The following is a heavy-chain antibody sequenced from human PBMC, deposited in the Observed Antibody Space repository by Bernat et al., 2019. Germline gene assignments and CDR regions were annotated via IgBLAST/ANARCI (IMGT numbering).Heavy chain of an antibody. CDR3: IRGYGGI. J-gene: IGHJ3*02. CDR2: ISYDGSTK. Sequence: QVQLVESGGGVVQPGRSLRLSCAASGFIFSGYAFHWVRRAPGKGLEWVAVISYDGSTKYYADSVKGRFTISRDNAKNTLYLQMNSLRAEDTAVYYCIRGYGGIWGQGTMVTVSS. CDR1: GFIFSGYA. V-gene: IGHV3-30*07. D-gene: IGHD3-16*01.